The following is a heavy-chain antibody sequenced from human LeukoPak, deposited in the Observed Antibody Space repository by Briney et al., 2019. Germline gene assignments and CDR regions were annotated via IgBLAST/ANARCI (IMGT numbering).Heavy chain of an antibody. CDR3: AKGHIVGTPHYFDC. J-gene: IGHJ4*02. CDR1: GFTLSTYW. CDR2: IRHDGSEK. V-gene: IGHV3-7*03. Sequence: GGSLRLSCATSGFTLSTYWMTWVRQAPGNGPEWVANIRHDGSEKNYVDSVKGRFTISRDNAKNMVFLQMNSLRAEDTAVYYCAKGHIVGTPHYFDCWGQGTLVTVFS. D-gene: IGHD1-26*01.